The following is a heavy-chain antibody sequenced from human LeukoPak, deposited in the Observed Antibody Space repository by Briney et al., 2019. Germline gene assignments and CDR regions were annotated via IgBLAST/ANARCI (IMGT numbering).Heavy chain of an antibody. D-gene: IGHD2-21*02. CDR1: GFSVSSNY. CDR2: LFSGGST. CDR3: ARGLRYGYCSGHCYSLDY. J-gene: IGHJ4*02. Sequence: TGGSLRLSCAASGFSVSSNYMSWVRQAPGKGLEWISVLFSGGSTYYADSVKGRFTISRDNSKNTLYLQMNSLRDEDRGVYYCARGLRYGYCSGHCYSLDYWGQGTLVTVSS. V-gene: IGHV3-66*01.